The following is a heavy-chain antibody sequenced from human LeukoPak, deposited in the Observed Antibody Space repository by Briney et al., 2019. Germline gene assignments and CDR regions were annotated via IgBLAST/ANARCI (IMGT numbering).Heavy chain of an antibody. V-gene: IGHV4-38-2*02. CDR2: IYHSGST. CDR1: GYSISSGYY. Sequence: PSETLSLTRTVSGYSISSGYYWGWIRQTPGQGLGGIGIIYHSGSTYYNMSLKSRVTISVDTSKNQFSLKLSSVTAADTAVYFCARTILERLPSGIFQRWGQGTLVTVSS. J-gene: IGHJ1*01. D-gene: IGHD3-3*01. CDR3: ARTILERLPSGIFQR.